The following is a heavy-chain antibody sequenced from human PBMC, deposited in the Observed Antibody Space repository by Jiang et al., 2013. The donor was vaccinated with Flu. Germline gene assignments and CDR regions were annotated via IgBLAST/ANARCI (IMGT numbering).Heavy chain of an antibody. J-gene: IGHJ4*02. V-gene: IGHV3-48*03. D-gene: IGHD4-17*01. CDR2: ISSSSRTI. CDR1: GFTFSSYE. CDR3: AREVGDYDNTGTFDY. Sequence: VQLLESGGGLVQPGGSLRLSCAASGFTFSSYEMNWVRQAPGKGLEWISYISSSSRTIHYADSVKGRFVISRDNAKNSLYLQMNSLRAEDTAIYYCAREVGDYDNTGTFDYWGQGTLVTVSS.